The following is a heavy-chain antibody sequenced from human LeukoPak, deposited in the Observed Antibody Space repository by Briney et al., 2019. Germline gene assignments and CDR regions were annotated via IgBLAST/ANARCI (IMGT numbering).Heavy chain of an antibody. CDR1: GYTFTGYY. Sequence: ASVKVSCKASGYTFTGYYMQWLRQAPGQGLEWMGWINPNSGGTNYAQKFQGRVTMTRDTSISTAYMELSRLRSDDTAVYYCARDPYYDFWSGYEGDAFDIWGQGTMVTVSS. J-gene: IGHJ3*02. CDR2: INPNSGGT. D-gene: IGHD3-3*01. V-gene: IGHV1-2*02. CDR3: ARDPYYDFWSGYEGDAFDI.